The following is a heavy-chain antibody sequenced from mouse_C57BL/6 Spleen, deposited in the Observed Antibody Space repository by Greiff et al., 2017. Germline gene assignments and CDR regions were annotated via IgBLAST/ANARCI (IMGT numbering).Heavy chain of an antibody. D-gene: IGHD4-1*01. CDR1: GYTFTDYE. V-gene: IGHV1-15*01. CDR2: IDPETGGT. CDR3: ANCAWFAY. J-gene: IGHJ3*01. Sequence: QVQLQQSGAELVRPGASVTLSCKASGYTFTDYEMHWVKQTPVNGLEWIGAIDPETGGTAYNQKFKGKAILTADKSSSTAYMELRSLTSEDSAVYYCANCAWFAYWGQGTLVTVSA.